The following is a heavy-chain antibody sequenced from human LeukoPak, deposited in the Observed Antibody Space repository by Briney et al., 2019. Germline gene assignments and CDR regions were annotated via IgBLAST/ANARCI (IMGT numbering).Heavy chain of an antibody. J-gene: IGHJ4*02. Sequence: PGGSLRLSCTASGFSVRGCFMAWVRQAPGKGLQWVSHIDRGGVTEDADSVKGRFTVSRDTSRNIFYLHMSSLRAEDTAMYYCARGRASTTIFDYWGQGTLVTVSS. V-gene: IGHV3-53*01. D-gene: IGHD5-12*01. CDR2: IDRGGVT. CDR1: GFSVRGCF. CDR3: ARGRASTTIFDY.